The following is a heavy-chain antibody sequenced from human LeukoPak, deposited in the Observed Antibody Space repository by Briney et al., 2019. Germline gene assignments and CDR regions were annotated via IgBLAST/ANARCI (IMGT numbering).Heavy chain of an antibody. Sequence: SGPGLVKPSETLSLTCAVSTDSITSNWWSWVRQAPGKGLEWIGEISHDGTTNYNPSLRSRVAMSLDRANNQFSLSLTSVTAADTAVYYCTREDRPFCPFAYWGQGVLVTVSS. CDR3: TREDRPFCPFAY. J-gene: IGHJ4*02. V-gene: IGHV4-4*02. CDR2: ISHDGTT. D-gene: IGHD3-22*01. CDR1: TDSITSNW.